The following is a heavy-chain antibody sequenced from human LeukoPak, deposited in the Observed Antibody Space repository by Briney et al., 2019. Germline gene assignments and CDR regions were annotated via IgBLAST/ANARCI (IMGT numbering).Heavy chain of an antibody. CDR1: GFSFSDYS. CDR2: ITASSDNI. Sequence: GGSLRLSCVTSGFSFSDYSMNWVRQAPGKGLEWISFITASSDNINYADSVRGRFTISRDNAKNSLSLQMNSLRDDDTAVYYRARGKHRTAWLIDYWGQGTLVIVSS. V-gene: IGHV3-48*02. CDR3: ARGKHRTAWLIDY. D-gene: IGHD2-21*02. J-gene: IGHJ4*02.